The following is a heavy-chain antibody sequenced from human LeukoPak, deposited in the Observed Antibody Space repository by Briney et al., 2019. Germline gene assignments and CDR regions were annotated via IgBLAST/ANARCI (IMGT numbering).Heavy chain of an antibody. Sequence: ASVKVSGKASGYTFTGYYMHWVRQAPGQGLEWMGWNNPNSGGTNYAQKFQGRVTMTRDTSISTAYMELSRLRSDDTAVYYCARDREPLHELDYWGQGTLVTVSS. D-gene: IGHD1-26*01. CDR3: ARDREPLHELDY. CDR1: GYTFTGYY. CDR2: NNPNSGGT. V-gene: IGHV1-2*02. J-gene: IGHJ4*02.